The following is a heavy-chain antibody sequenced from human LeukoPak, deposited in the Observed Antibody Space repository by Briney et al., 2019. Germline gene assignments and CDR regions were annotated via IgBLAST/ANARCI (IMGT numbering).Heavy chain of an antibody. CDR2: IYYSGST. CDR3: ARDEGDWFDP. J-gene: IGHJ5*02. Sequence: SETLSLTCTVSGVSISSGGYYWSWIRQHPGKGLEWIGYIYYSGSTYYNPSLKSRVTISVDTSKNQFSLKLSSVTAADTAVYYCARDEGDWFDPWGQGTLVTVSS. V-gene: IGHV4-31*03. CDR1: GVSISSGGYY.